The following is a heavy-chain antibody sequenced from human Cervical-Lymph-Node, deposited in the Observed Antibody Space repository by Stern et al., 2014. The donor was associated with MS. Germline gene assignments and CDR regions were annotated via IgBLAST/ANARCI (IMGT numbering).Heavy chain of an antibody. J-gene: IGHJ4*02. V-gene: IGHV1-69*01. CDR2: IIPIFGTA. Sequence: GQLVESGAEVKKPGSSVKVSCKASGGTFNTNVIRWVRQAPGQGLEWMGGIIPIFGTALYAQKFQGQVTLTANESTRAAYMELTSLRSEDTAVYYWARAAYSTSSYNYWGQGTLVIVSS. CDR3: ARAAYSTSSYNY. CDR1: GGTFNTNV. D-gene: IGHD6-6*01.